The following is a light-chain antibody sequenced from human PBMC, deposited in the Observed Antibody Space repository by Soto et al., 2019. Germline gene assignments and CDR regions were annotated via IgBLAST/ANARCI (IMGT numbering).Light chain of an antibody. CDR1: QSVRSN. V-gene: IGKV3-11*01. CDR3: QQRSNWSIT. Sequence: IVMTQSPVTLSVSPGERATLSCRASQSVRSNLAWYQQKPGQAPRLLIYDASNRATGIPARFSGSGSGTDFTLTISSLEPEDFAVYYCQQRSNWSITFGQGTRLEI. CDR2: DAS. J-gene: IGKJ5*01.